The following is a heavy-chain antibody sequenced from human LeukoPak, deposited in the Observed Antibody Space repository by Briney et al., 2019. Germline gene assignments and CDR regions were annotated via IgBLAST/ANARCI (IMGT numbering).Heavy chain of an antibody. CDR2: IWYDGSNK. J-gene: IGHJ4*02. D-gene: IGHD6-13*01. Sequence: GGSLRLSCAASGFTFSSYGMHWVRQAPGKGLEWVAVIWYDGSNKYYADSVKGRFTISRDNSKNTLYLQMNSLRAEDTAVYYCAKDLHSSSWHYYFYYWGQATLVTVSS. CDR3: AKDLHSSSWHYYFYY. CDR1: GFTFSSYG. V-gene: IGHV3-33*06.